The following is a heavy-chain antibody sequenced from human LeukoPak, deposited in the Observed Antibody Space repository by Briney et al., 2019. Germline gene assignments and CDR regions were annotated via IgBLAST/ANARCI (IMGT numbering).Heavy chain of an antibody. CDR2: INPNSGGT. Sequence: GASVKVSCKASGYTFTGYYMHWVRQAPGQGLEWMGWINPNSGGTNYAQKVQGRVTMTRDTSISTAYMELSRLRSDDTAVYYCARDLNGGYGDFQGAFDIWGQGTMVTVSS. V-gene: IGHV1-2*02. D-gene: IGHD4-17*01. CDR1: GYTFTGYY. J-gene: IGHJ3*02. CDR3: ARDLNGGYGDFQGAFDI.